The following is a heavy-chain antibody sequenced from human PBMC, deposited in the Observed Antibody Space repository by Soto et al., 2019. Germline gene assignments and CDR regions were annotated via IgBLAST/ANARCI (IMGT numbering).Heavy chain of an antibody. J-gene: IGHJ4*02. CDR2: ISGSGGST. CDR3: AKDLRLGITGTDTTNNDY. CDR1: GFTFSSYA. D-gene: IGHD1-7*01. V-gene: IGHV3-23*01. Sequence: GGSLRLSCAASGFTFSSYAMSWVRQGPGKGLEWVSAISGSGGSTYYADSVKGRFTISRDNSKNTLYLQMNSLRAEDTAVYYCAKDLRLGITGTDTTNNDYWGQGTLVTVSS.